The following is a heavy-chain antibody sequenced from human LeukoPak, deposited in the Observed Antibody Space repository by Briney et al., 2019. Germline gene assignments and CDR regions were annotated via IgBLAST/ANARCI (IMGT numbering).Heavy chain of an antibody. V-gene: IGHV1-2*04. CDR1: GYTFTGYY. D-gene: IGHD3-10*01. CDR3: ARDAAPYGSGSYSFDY. CDR2: VNPNSGGT. J-gene: IGHJ4*02. Sequence: GASVKVSCKASGYTFTGYYMHWVRQAPGQGLEWMGWVNPNSGGTNYAQKFQGWVTMTRDTSISTAYMELSRLRSEDTAVYYCARDAAPYGSGSYSFDYWGQGTLVTVSS.